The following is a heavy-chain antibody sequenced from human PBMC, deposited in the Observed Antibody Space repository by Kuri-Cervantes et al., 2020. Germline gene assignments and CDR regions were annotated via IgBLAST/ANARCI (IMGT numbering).Heavy chain of an antibody. D-gene: IGHD5-24*01. CDR2: IYSGGGT. Sequence: GESLKISCAASGFTVSSNYMSWVRQAPGKGLEWVSVIYSGGGTYYADSVKGRFTISRDNSKNTLYLQMNSLRAGDTAVYYCARGDGYNSDAFDYWGQGTLVTVSS. V-gene: IGHV3-53*01. J-gene: IGHJ4*02. CDR1: GFTVSSNY. CDR3: ARGDGYNSDAFDY.